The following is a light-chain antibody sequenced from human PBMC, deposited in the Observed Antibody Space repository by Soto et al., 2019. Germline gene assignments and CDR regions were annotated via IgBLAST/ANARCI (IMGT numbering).Light chain of an antibody. CDR3: SSYTDKNYA. V-gene: IGLV2-14*02. CDR1: SSDVGSYNL. CDR2: EGS. J-gene: IGLJ1*01. Sequence: QSALTQPASVSGSPGQSITISCTGTSSDVGSYNLVSWYQQHPGKAPKLMIYEGSKRPSGVSNRFSGSKSGNTASLTISGLQAEDEADYFCSSYTDKNYAFGSGTKVTVL.